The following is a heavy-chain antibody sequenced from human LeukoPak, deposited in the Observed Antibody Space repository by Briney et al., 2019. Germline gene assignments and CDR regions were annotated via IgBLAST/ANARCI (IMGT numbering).Heavy chain of an antibody. J-gene: IGHJ5*02. Sequence: GGSLRLSCAASGCTFSSYAMSWVRQAPGKGLEWVSTISDNTYYADSVKGRFTISRDNSKNTLYLQMSSLRAEDTALYFCAKRDTSGWENWFDPWGQGTLVTVSS. CDR3: AKRDTSGWENWFDP. CDR1: GCTFSSYA. V-gene: IGHV3-23*01. CDR2: ISDNT. D-gene: IGHD6-19*01.